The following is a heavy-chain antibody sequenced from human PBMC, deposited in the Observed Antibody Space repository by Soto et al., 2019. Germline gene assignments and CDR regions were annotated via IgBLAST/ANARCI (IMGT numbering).Heavy chain of an antibody. D-gene: IGHD3-9*01. CDR3: ARVSCYDILTGVHEY. Sequence: GGYLRLSCAASGFTFSSDWMHWVRPAPGKGLVWVSRINSDGSSTSYADSVKGRFTISRDNAKNTLYLQMNSLRAEDTAIYYCARVSCYDILTGVHEYWGQGALVTVSS. CDR1: GFTFSSDW. V-gene: IGHV3-74*01. CDR2: INSDGSST. J-gene: IGHJ4*02.